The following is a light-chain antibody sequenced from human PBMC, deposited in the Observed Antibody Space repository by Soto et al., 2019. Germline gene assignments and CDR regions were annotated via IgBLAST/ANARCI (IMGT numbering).Light chain of an antibody. V-gene: IGKV1-6*01. J-gene: IGKJ5*01. CDR2: SAS. CDR3: QQADTFPIT. Sequence: MTQSPSPLSASVRDRVTLTCRASQGIRNDLGWYQQKPGKAPDLLIYSASSLQSGVPSRFSGSGFGTDFTLTISSLQPEDFATYYCQQADTFPITFGQGTRLEIK. CDR1: QGIRND.